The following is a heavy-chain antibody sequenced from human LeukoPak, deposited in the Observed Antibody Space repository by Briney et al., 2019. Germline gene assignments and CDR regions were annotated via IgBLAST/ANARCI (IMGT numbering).Heavy chain of an antibody. D-gene: IGHD6-13*01. J-gene: IGHJ6*03. V-gene: IGHV3-33*01. CDR3: ARASGVAAAGYYYYYMDV. CDR2: IWYDGSNK. CDR1: GFTISSYG. Sequence: GGSLRLSCAASGFTISSYGMHWVRQAPGKGLEWVAVIWYDGSNKYYADSVKGRFTISRDNSKNTLYLQMNSLRAEDTAVYYCARASGVAAAGYYYYYMDVWGKGTTVTVSS.